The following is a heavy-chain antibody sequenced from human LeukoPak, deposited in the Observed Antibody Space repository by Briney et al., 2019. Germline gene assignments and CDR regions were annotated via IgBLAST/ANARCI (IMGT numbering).Heavy chain of an antibody. Sequence: PGRSLRLSCAASGFTFSSYGMHWVRQAPGKGLEWVAVIWYDGSNKYYADSVKGRFTISRDNSKNTLYLQMNSLRAEDTAVYYCARHPWSLYYYYGMDVWGQGTTVTVSS. D-gene: IGHD2-15*01. J-gene: IGHJ6*02. CDR3: ARHPWSLYYYYGMDV. V-gene: IGHV3-33*01. CDR1: GFTFSSYG. CDR2: IWYDGSNK.